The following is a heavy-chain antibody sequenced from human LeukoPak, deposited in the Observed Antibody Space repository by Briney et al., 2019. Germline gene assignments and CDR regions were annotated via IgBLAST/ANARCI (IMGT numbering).Heavy chain of an antibody. Sequence: GGSLRLSCAVSGFTVTSNYMSWVRQAPGKGLEWVSVIYSGGNTYDADSVMGRFTISRDNSKNTLYLQMNSLRPEDTAVYYCARDGGEHYYKNWGQGTLVTVSS. D-gene: IGHD3-10*01. CDR3: ARDGGEHYYKN. CDR1: GFTVTSNY. V-gene: IGHV3-66*02. CDR2: IYSGGNT. J-gene: IGHJ4*02.